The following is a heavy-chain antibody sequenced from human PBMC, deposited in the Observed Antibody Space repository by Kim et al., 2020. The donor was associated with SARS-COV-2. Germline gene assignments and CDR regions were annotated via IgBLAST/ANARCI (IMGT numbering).Heavy chain of an antibody. V-gene: IGHV3-23*01. Sequence: RRFTISRDNSKNTLYLQMNSLRAEDTAVYYCAKERDILTGYYSPGTYDYWGQGTLVTVSS. J-gene: IGHJ4*02. D-gene: IGHD3-9*01. CDR3: AKERDILTGYYSPGTYDY.